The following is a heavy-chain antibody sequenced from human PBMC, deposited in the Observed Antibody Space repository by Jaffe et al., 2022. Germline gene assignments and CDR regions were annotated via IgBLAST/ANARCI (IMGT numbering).Heavy chain of an antibody. Sequence: QVQLVQSGAEVKKPGASVKVSCKASGYTFTGYYMHWVRQAPGQGLEWMGWINPNSGGTNYAQKFQGRVTMTRDTSISTAYMELSRLRSDDTAVYYCARDPQVVPAADYYYYYYMDVWGKGTTVTVSS. D-gene: IGHD2-2*01. V-gene: IGHV1-2*02. CDR1: GYTFTGYY. CDR3: ARDPQVVPAADYYYYYYMDV. J-gene: IGHJ6*03. CDR2: INPNSGGT.